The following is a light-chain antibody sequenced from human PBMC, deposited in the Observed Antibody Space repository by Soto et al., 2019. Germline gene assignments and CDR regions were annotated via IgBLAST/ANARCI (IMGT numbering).Light chain of an antibody. V-gene: IGKV3-15*01. CDR3: QEYIQWPPGM. Sequence: DIVVTQSPATLSASPGERVTPFCRGSQICFRRLALYQRKPCQVPKLLIYETATRAPGILARFSGSGSGTEFTLTLSSLQSEAFAVYYCQEYIQWPPGMFGPGTTVDIK. J-gene: IGKJ1*01. CDR1: QICFRR. CDR2: ETA.